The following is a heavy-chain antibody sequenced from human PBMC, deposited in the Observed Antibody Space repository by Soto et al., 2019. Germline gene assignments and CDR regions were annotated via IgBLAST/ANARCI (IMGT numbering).Heavy chain of an antibody. V-gene: IGHV4-34*01. D-gene: IGHD3-10*01. CDR2: INHSGST. CDR3: ARTSTYNLHSGSYYISDY. J-gene: IGHJ4*02. CDR1: GGSFSVYY. Sequence: QVQLQQWGAGLLKPSETLSLTCAVYGGSFSVYYWSWIRQPPVKGLEWIGEINHSGSTNYNPSLKSRVTISVDTSKNQFSLKLSSVTAADTAVYYCARTSTYNLHSGSYYISDYWGQGTLVTVSS.